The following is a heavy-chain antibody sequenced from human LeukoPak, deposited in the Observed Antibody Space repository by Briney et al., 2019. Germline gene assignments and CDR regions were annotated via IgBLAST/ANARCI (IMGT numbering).Heavy chain of an antibody. V-gene: IGHV3-30-3*01. D-gene: IGHD3-22*01. CDR1: GFTFSSYA. Sequence: PGGSLRLSCAASGFTFSSYAMHWVRQAPGKGLEWVAVISYDGSNKYYADSVKGRFTISRDNSKNTLYLQMNSLRAEDTAVYYCVKATRGYYDSSGYSPIYWGQGTLVTVSS. CDR2: ISYDGSNK. J-gene: IGHJ4*02. CDR3: VKATRGYYDSSGYSPIY.